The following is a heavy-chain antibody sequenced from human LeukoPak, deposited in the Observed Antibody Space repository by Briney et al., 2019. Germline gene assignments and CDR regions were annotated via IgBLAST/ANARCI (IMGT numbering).Heavy chain of an antibody. CDR2: MNPNSGNT. D-gene: IGHD2-15*01. J-gene: IGHJ6*03. Sequence: ASVTVCFKASAYTFTIYDINWVRQATGQGLEWMGWMNPNSGNTGYAQKFQGRVTMTRNTSISTAYMELSSLRSEDTAVYYCARGGKGVAAGYYYYYYMDVWGKGTTVTISS. CDR1: AYTFTIYD. V-gene: IGHV1-8*01. CDR3: ARGGKGVAAGYYYYYYMDV.